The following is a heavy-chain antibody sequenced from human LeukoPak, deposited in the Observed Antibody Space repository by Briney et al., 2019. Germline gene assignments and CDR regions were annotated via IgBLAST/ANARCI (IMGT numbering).Heavy chain of an antibody. CDR1: GGSITTYY. V-gene: IGHV4-30-2*01. D-gene: IGHD3/OR15-3a*01. CDR2: IYHSGST. CDR3: ARGTHFDY. J-gene: IGHJ4*02. Sequence: SETLSLTCAVSGGSITTYYWSWIRQPPGRGLEWVGYIYHSGSTYYNPSLKSRVTMSLDRSKNQLSLKLSSVTAADTAVYYCARGTHFDYWGQGTLVTVSS.